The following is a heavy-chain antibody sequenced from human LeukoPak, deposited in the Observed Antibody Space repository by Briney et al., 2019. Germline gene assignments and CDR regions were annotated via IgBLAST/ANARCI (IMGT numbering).Heavy chain of an antibody. V-gene: IGHV1-8*01. CDR3: ARDGTMVRGSRGGDDAFDI. J-gene: IGHJ3*02. Sequence: ASVKVSCKASGYTFTIYDIHWVRQATGQGLEWMGWMNPNSGDTRYAQKFQGRVTMTRNTSLTTAYMELSSLRSEDTAVYYCARDGTMVRGSRGGDDAFDIWGQGTMVTVSS. D-gene: IGHD3-10*01. CDR1: GYTFTIYD. CDR2: MNPNSGDT.